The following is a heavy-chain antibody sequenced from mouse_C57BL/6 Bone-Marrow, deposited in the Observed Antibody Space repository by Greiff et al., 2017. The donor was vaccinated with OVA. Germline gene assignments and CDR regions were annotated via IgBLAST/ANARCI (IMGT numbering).Heavy chain of an antibody. D-gene: IGHD2-4*01. J-gene: IGHJ4*01. V-gene: IGHV5-4*01. Sequence: EVQLVESGGGLVKPGGSLKLSCAASGFTFSSYAMSWVRQTPEKRLEWVATISDGGSYTYYPDNVKGRFTISRDNAKNNLYLQMSHLKSEDTAMYYCARAFYYEGLYAMDYWGQGTSVTVSS. CDR1: GFTFSSYA. CDR2: ISDGGSYT. CDR3: ARAFYYEGLYAMDY.